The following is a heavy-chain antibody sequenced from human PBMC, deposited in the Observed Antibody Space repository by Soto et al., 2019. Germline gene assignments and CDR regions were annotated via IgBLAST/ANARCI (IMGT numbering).Heavy chain of an antibody. CDR2: ISSSGSTI. V-gene: IGHV3-48*03. CDR1: GFTFSSYE. D-gene: IGHD4-4*01. CDR3: AREEAFGPHDYSIDY. J-gene: IGHJ4*02. Sequence: EVQLVESGGGLVQPGGSLRLSCAASGFTFSSYEMNWVLQAPGKGLEWVSYISSSGSTIYYADSVKGRFTISRDNAKNSLYLQMNSLRAEDTAVYYCAREEAFGPHDYSIDYWGQGTLVTVSS.